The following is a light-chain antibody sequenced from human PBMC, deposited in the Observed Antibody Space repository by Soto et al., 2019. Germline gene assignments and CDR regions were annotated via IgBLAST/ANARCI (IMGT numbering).Light chain of an antibody. V-gene: IGKV1-39*01. J-gene: IGKJ4*01. Sequence: DIQMTQSPSSLSASVGDRVTITCRASQSISSYLNWYQQKPGKAPKLRIYAASSLQSGVPSRFSGSGSGTDFTLPISSLQPEDFATYYCQQSYSTPLTFGGGTKLEIK. CDR3: QQSYSTPLT. CDR1: QSISSY. CDR2: AAS.